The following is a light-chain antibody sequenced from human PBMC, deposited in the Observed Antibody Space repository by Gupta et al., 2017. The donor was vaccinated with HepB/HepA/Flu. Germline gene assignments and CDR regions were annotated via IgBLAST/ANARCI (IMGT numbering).Light chain of an antibody. J-gene: IGKJ1*01. Sequence: EIVLTQSPATLSVSPGERATLSCRASQSVGSNLAWYQQKPGQAPRLLIYGAFTRATGITARFSGSGSGTEFTITISSRQSEDFAVYYCQQHKNWPPWTFGQGTKVEIK. CDR1: QSVGSN. CDR3: QQHKNWPPWT. CDR2: GAF. V-gene: IGKV3-15*01.